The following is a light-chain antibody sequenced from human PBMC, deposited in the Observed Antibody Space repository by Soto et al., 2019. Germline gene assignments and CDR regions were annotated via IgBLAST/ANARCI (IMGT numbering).Light chain of an antibody. CDR1: QSLIHSDGNTY. J-gene: IGKJ1*01. CDR3: MQGTHWPWT. CDR2: KVS. Sequence: DVVMTQSPLSLPVTLGQPASISCRSSQSLIHSDGNTYLNWFQQRPGQSPRRLIYKVSDRDSGVPDRFSGIGSGTDFTLKISRVEAEDVGVYYCMQGTHWPWTFGRGTEVEIK. V-gene: IGKV2-30*02.